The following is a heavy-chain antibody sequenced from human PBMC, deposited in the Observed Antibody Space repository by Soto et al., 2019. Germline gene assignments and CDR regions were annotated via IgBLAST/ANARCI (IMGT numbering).Heavy chain of an antibody. CDR3: AREYDFWSGYSPLYYYYMDV. CDR2: IKQDGSEK. J-gene: IGHJ6*03. D-gene: IGHD3-3*01. Sequence: HPGGSLRLSCAASGFTFSSYWMSWVRQAPGKGLEWVANIKQDGSEKYYVDSVKGRFTISRDNAKNSLYLQMNSLRAEDTAVYYCAREYDFWSGYSPLYYYYMDVWGKGTTVTVSS. CDR1: GFTFSSYW. V-gene: IGHV3-7*01.